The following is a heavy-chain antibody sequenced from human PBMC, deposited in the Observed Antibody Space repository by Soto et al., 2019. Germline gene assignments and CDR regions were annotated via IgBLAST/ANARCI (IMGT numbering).Heavy chain of an antibody. CDR1: GYTFTSYY. Sequence: QVQLVQSGAEVKKPGASVKVSCKASGYTFTSYYMHWVRQAPGQRLEWRGIINPSGGSTSYAQKFQGRVTMTRDTSTSTVYMELSSLRSEDTAVYYCAGGYSRGTSGMDVWGQGTTVTVSS. J-gene: IGHJ6*02. CDR3: AGGYSRGTSGMDV. D-gene: IGHD6-13*01. CDR2: INPSGGST. V-gene: IGHV1-46*01.